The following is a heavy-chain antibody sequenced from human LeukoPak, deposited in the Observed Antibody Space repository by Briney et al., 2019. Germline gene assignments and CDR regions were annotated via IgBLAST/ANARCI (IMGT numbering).Heavy chain of an antibody. Sequence: SETLSLTCTVSGGSISSYYWSWIRQPPGKGLEWIGYIYYSGSTNYNPSLESRVTISVDTSKNQFSLKLSSVTAADTAVYYCARGLSDYYDSSGYYSRLTYFDYWGQGTLVTVSS. CDR2: IYYSGST. D-gene: IGHD3-22*01. CDR1: GGSISSYY. J-gene: IGHJ4*02. V-gene: IGHV4-59*01. CDR3: ARGLSDYYDSSGYYSRLTYFDY.